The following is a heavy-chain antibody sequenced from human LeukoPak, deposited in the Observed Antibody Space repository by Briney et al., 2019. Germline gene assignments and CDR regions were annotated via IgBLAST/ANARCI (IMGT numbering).Heavy chain of an antibody. CDR2: ISGSGGST. Sequence: GGSLRLSCAASGFTFSSYAMSWVRQAPGKGLEWASAISGSGGSTYYADSVKGRFTISRDNSKNTLYLQMNSLRAEDTAVYYCAKDALGQTYYYDSSGLNWFDPWGQGTLVTVSS. CDR3: AKDALGQTYYYDSSGLNWFDP. J-gene: IGHJ5*02. CDR1: GFTFSSYA. V-gene: IGHV3-23*01. D-gene: IGHD3-22*01.